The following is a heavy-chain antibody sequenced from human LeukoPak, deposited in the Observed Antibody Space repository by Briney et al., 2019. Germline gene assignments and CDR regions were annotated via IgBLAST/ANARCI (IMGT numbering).Heavy chain of an antibody. CDR1: GGTFSSYA. D-gene: IGHD6-19*01. J-gene: IGHJ5*02. CDR2: IIPIFGTA. Sequence: SVKVSCKASGGTFSSYAISWVRQAPGQGLEWMGGIIPIFGTANYAQKFQGRVTITADKSTSTAYMELSSLRSEDTAVYYCARDLYYRRYSSGWQNRNNWFDPWGQGTLVTVSS. CDR3: ARDLYYRRYSSGWQNRNNWFDP. V-gene: IGHV1-69*06.